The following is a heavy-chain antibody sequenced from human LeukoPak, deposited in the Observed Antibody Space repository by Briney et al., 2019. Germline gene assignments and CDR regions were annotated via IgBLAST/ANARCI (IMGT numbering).Heavy chain of an antibody. D-gene: IGHD2-15*01. V-gene: IGHV3-74*01. CDR1: GNYW. J-gene: IGHJ4*02. Sequence: GGSLRLSCAASGNYWMHWVRQAPGKGLVWVSHINSDGSWTSYADSVKGRFTISKDNAKNTGYLQMNDLRAEDTAVYYCVSFYQTYWGRGTLVTVSS. CDR3: VSFYQTY. CDR2: INSDGSWT.